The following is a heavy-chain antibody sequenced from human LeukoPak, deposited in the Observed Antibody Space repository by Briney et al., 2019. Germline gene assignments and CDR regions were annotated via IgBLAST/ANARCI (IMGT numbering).Heavy chain of an antibody. CDR3: ARDGDDTSGYFSPFDY. D-gene: IGHD3-22*01. CDR2: IYTGGTT. V-gene: IGHV3-23*03. CDR1: GFTFSSYA. J-gene: IGHJ4*02. Sequence: GGSLRLSCAASGFTFSSYAMSWVRQAPGKGLEWVSVIYTGGTTYYADSVKGRFTTSRDNSKNTLYLQMNSLRAEDTAVYYCARDGDDTSGYFSPFDYWGRGTLVTVSS.